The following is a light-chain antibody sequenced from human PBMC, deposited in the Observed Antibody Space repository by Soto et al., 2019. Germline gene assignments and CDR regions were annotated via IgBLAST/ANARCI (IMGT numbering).Light chain of an antibody. CDR3: SSYAGSNKGV. CDR2: EVS. V-gene: IGLV2-8*01. CDR1: SSDVGGYNY. J-gene: IGLJ2*01. Sequence: QPVLTQPPSASGSPGQSVTISCTGTSSDVGGYNYVSWYQQHPGKAPKLMIYEVSKRPSGVPDRFSGSKSGNTASLTVSGLQAEDAADYYCSSYAGSNKGVFGGGTKVTVL.